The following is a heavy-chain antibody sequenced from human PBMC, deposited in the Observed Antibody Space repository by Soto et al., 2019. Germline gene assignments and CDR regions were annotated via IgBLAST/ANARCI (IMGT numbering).Heavy chain of an antibody. Sequence: ASVKVSCKVSGYTLTELSMHWVRQAPGKGLEWMGGFDPEDGETIYAQKFQGRVTMTADTSTSTAYMELSSLRSEDTAVYYCAAPVNWNDEDPAFDIWGQGTMVTVSS. CDR1: GYTLTELS. V-gene: IGHV1-24*01. CDR3: AAPVNWNDEDPAFDI. CDR2: FDPEDGET. D-gene: IGHD1-1*01. J-gene: IGHJ3*02.